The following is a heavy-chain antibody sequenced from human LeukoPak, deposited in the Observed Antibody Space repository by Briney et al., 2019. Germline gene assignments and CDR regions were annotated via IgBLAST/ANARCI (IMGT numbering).Heavy chain of an antibody. J-gene: IGHJ4*02. Sequence: PSETLSLTSTVSGGSISSYYWSWIRQPPGKGLEGSGYIYYSGSTNYNPSLKSRVTISVDTSKNQFSLKLSSVTAADTAAYYCARGMGATSFDYWGQGTLVTVSS. V-gene: IGHV4-59*01. CDR3: ARGMGATSFDY. D-gene: IGHD1-26*01. CDR1: GGSISSYY. CDR2: IYYSGST.